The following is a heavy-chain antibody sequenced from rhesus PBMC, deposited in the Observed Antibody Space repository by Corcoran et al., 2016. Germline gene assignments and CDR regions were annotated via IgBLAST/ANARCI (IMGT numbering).Heavy chain of an antibody. V-gene: IGHV4-122*02. CDR2: IPISGRT. D-gene: IGHD2-21*01. CDR3: ARDRCTGSGCYLDY. CDR1: GGSISSGYYY. J-gene: IGHJ4*01. Sequence: QVQLQESGPGLVKPSETLSLTCAVSGGSISSGYYYWSWIRQPPGKGLEWIGTIPISGRTPSNPSLRSRVTISRDTSKNQFSLKLSSVTAADTAVYYCARDRCTGSGCYLDYWGQGVLVTVSS.